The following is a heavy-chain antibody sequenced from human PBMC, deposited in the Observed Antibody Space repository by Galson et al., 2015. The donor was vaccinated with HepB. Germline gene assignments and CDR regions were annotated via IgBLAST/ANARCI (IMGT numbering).Heavy chain of an antibody. V-gene: IGHV3-33*08. J-gene: IGHJ3*02. Sequence: SLRLSCAASGLTFSSYGMHWVRQAPGKGLEWVAVIWYDGSNKYYADSVKGRFTISRDNSKNTLYLQMNSLRAEDTAVYYCARAFYDYVWGSYHDAFDIWGQGTMVTVSS. D-gene: IGHD3-16*02. CDR1: GLTFSSYG. CDR3: ARAFYDYVWGSYHDAFDI. CDR2: IWYDGSNK.